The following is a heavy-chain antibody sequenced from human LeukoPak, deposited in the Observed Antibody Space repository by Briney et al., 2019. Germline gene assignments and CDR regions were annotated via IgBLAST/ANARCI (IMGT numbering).Heavy chain of an antibody. CDR2: ISAYNGNT. D-gene: IGHD2-2*01. CDR1: GYTFTSYG. Sequence: GASVKVSCKASGYTFTSYGISWVRQAPGQGLEWMGWISAYNGNTNYAQKLQGRVTMTRDTSTSTAYMELRSLRSDDTAVYYCAREVVPAAMEDYYYYMDVWGKGTTVTVSS. CDR3: AREVVPAAMEDYYYYMDV. J-gene: IGHJ6*03. V-gene: IGHV1-18*01.